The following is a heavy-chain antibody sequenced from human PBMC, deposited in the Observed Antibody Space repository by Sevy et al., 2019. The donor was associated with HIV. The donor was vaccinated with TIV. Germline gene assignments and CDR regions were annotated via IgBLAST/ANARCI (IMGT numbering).Heavy chain of an antibody. D-gene: IGHD6-13*01. Sequence: GGSLRLSCAASGFTFSSYGMHWVRQAPGKGLEWVAVISYDGSNKYYADSVKGRSTISRDNSKNTLYLQMNSLRAEDTAVYYCAKVGQQQLVRIYYYGMDVWGQGTTVTVSS. CDR2: ISYDGSNK. CDR1: GFTFSSYG. CDR3: AKVGQQQLVRIYYYGMDV. V-gene: IGHV3-30*18. J-gene: IGHJ6*02.